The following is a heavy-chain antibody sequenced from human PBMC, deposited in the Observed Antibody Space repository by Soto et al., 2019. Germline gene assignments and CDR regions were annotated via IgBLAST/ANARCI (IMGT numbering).Heavy chain of an antibody. Sequence: ASVKVSCKASGYTFTSYGISWVRQAPGQGLEWMGWISAYNGNTNYAQKLQGRVTMTTDTSTSTAYMELRSLRSDDTAVYYCAGDRIAAAGTPDWFDPWGQGTLVTVSS. D-gene: IGHD6-13*01. V-gene: IGHV1-18*04. J-gene: IGHJ5*02. CDR3: AGDRIAAAGTPDWFDP. CDR2: ISAYNGNT. CDR1: GYTFTSYG.